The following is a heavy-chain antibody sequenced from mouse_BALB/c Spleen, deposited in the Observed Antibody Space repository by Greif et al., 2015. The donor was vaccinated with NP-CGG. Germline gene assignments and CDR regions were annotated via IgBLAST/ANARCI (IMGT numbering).Heavy chain of an antibody. Sequence: QVQLKESGAELVRPGASVTLSCKASGYTFTDYEMHWVKQTPVHGLEWIGAIDPETGGTAYNQKFKGKATLTADKSSSTAYMELRSLTSEDSAVYYCTREGDYRYFDYWGQGTTLTVSS. CDR2: IDPETGGT. J-gene: IGHJ2*01. D-gene: IGHD2-14*01. CDR3: TREGDYRYFDY. V-gene: IGHV1-15*01. CDR1: GYTFTDYE.